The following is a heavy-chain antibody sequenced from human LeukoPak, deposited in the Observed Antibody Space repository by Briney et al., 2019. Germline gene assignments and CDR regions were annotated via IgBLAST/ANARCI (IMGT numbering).Heavy chain of an antibody. Sequence: GASVKVSCKASGYAFNMYGLNWVRQAPGQGLEWMGWISGYNGNTNYAQKFQGRVTMTTDTSTSTVYMELRSLRSDDTAVYYCARDDNYGSGQPDDWGQGTLVTVSS. V-gene: IGHV1-18*01. CDR3: ARDDNYGSGQPDD. J-gene: IGHJ4*02. D-gene: IGHD3-10*01. CDR2: ISGYNGNT. CDR1: GYAFNMYG.